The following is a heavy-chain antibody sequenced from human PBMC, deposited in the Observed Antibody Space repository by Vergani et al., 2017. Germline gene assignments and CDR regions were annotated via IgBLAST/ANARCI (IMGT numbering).Heavy chain of an antibody. D-gene: IGHD3-3*01. Sequence: EVQLVESGGGLVKPGGSLRLSCAASGFTFSSYSMNWVRQAPGKGLEWGSSISSSSSYIYYADSVKGRFTISRDNAKNSLYLQMNSLRAEDTAVYYCARVRLGSGYYNWFDPWGQGTLVTVSS. CDR2: ISSSSSYI. CDR3: ARVRLGSGYYNWFDP. CDR1: GFTFSSYS. J-gene: IGHJ5*02. V-gene: IGHV3-21*01.